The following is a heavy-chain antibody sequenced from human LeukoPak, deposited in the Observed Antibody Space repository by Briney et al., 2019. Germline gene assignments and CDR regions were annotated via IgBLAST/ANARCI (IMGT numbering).Heavy chain of an antibody. D-gene: IGHD5-24*01. J-gene: IGHJ3*02. V-gene: IGHV3-33*01. CDR2: IWYDGTNK. CDR1: GFTFSSYG. CDR3: AGNKDDNGYNPLHI. Sequence: GRSLRLSCTASGFTFSSYGMHWVRQAPGKGLEWVAVIWYDGTNKYYADSVQGRFTISRDNSKNTLYLQMNSLRAEDTAVYYCAGNKDDNGYNPLHIWGQGTMVTVSS.